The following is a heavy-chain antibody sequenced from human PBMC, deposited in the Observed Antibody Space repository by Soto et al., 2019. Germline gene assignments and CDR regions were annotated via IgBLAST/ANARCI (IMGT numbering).Heavy chain of an antibody. CDR1: GYTFQSYG. CDR2: INAANGDT. CDR3: VRRHVSATGIDWFDP. J-gene: IGHJ5*02. V-gene: IGHV1-3*01. D-gene: IGHD6-13*01. Sequence: GPSVKVSCKKSGYTFQSYGIHWVRQAQEQRLEWMGWINAANGDTKYSPKFQGRVTITRDTSASTAYMELSSLRSEDTAVYYCVRRHVSATGIDWFDPWGQGTLVTGSS.